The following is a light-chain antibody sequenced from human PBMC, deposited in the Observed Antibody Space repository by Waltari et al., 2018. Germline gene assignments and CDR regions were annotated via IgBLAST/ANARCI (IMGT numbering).Light chain of an antibody. CDR3: CSYAGSRTYV. CDR2: EVS. V-gene: IGLV2-23*02. CDR1: SSDVGNFNL. J-gene: IGLJ1*01. Sequence: QSALTQPASVSGSPGQSITIPCTGTSSDVGNFNLVSWYQQHPGKVPKLIIYEVSKRPSGVSNHFSGSKSGNTASLTISGLRAEDEADYYCCSYAGSRTYVFGTGTKV.